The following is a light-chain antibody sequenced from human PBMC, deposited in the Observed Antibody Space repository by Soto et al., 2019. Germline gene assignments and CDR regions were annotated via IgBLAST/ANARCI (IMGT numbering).Light chain of an antibody. CDR1: SSNIGSNT. V-gene: IGLV1-44*01. CDR3: AAWDDSLNGAV. Sequence: QAVVTQPPSASGTPGQRVTISCSGSSSNIGSNTVNWYQQLPGTAPKLLIYSNNQRPSGVPDRFSGSKSVTSASLAISGLQSEDEADYYCAAWDDSLNGAVFGGGTQLTVL. J-gene: IGLJ7*01. CDR2: SNN.